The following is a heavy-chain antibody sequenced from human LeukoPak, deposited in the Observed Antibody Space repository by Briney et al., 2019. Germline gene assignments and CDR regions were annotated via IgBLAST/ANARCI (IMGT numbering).Heavy chain of an antibody. CDR1: GYSISSGYY. Sequence: PSETLSLTCAVSGYSISSGYYWGWIRQPPGQGLEWIGSIYHSGSTYYNPSLKSRVTISVDTSKNQFSLKLSSVTAADTAVYYCARQGKDSSGYYSWFDPRGQGTLVTVSS. D-gene: IGHD3-22*01. J-gene: IGHJ5*02. V-gene: IGHV4-38-2*01. CDR3: ARQGKDSSGYYSWFDP. CDR2: IYHSGST.